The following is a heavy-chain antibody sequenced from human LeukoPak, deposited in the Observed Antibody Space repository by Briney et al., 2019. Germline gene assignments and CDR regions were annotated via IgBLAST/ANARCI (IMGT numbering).Heavy chain of an antibody. D-gene: IGHD6-19*01. J-gene: IGHJ3*02. Sequence: KPSETLSLTCAVYGGSFSGYYWSWIRQPPGKGLEWIGEINHSGSTNYNPSLKSRVTISVDTSKNQFSLKLSSVTAADTAVYYCAREQWLVPKGAFDIWGQGTMVTVSS. CDR2: INHSGST. CDR1: GGSFSGYY. CDR3: AREQWLVPKGAFDI. V-gene: IGHV4-34*01.